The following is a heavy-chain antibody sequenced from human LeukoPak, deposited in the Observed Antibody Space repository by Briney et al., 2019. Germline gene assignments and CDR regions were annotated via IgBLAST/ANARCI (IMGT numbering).Heavy chain of an antibody. D-gene: IGHD3-10*01. Sequence: GGSLRLSCAASGFTFDDYGMSWVRQAPGKGLEWVSGINWNGVSTGYAGSVKGRFTISRANAKNSLYLQMNSLRAEDTALYYCARGDGSGSYSSLFDYWGQGTLVTVSS. CDR3: ARGDGSGSYSSLFDY. V-gene: IGHV3-20*04. CDR2: INWNGVST. J-gene: IGHJ4*02. CDR1: GFTFDDYG.